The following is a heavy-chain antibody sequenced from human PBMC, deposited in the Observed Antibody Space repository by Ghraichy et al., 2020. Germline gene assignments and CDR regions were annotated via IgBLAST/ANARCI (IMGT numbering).Heavy chain of an antibody. J-gene: IGHJ3*02. CDR3: ARDWTMTTVTTSAFDI. D-gene: IGHD4-17*01. CDR2: ISGSGSYI. CDR1: GFTFSSYS. Sequence: GSLRLSCAASGFTFSSYSINWVRQAPGKGLEWVSSISGSGSYIYYADSVKGRFTISRDNAKNSLYLQMNSLTAEDTAVYYCARDWTMTTVTTSAFDIWGQGTMVTVSS. V-gene: IGHV3-21*01.